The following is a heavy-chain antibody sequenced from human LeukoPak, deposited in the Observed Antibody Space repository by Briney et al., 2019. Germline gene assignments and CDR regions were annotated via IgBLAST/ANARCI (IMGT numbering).Heavy chain of an antibody. CDR2: ISWDGGST. J-gene: IGHJ4*02. CDR3: AKSAAAAGTEGVFDY. D-gene: IGHD6-13*01. V-gene: IGHV3-43*01. Sequence: PGGSLRLSCAASGFTFDDYTMHWVRQAPGKGLEWVSLISWDGGSTYYADSVKGRFTISRDNSKNSLYLQMNSLRTEDTALYYCAKSAAAAGTEGVFDYWGQGTLVTVSS. CDR1: GFTFDDYT.